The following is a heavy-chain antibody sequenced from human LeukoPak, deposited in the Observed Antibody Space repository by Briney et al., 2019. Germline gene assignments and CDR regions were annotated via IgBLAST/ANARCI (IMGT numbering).Heavy chain of an antibody. CDR1: GFTFSSYG. CDR3: ARHYYGSGSPTGGAFDI. V-gene: IGHV3-74*01. D-gene: IGHD3-10*01. Sequence: PGGSLRLSCVASGFTFSSYGLSWVRQAPGKGLVWVSRIDSDGSTTRYADSVKGRFTISRDNAKNTLYLQMNSLRAEDTAVYYCARHYYGSGSPTGGAFDIWGQGTMVTVSS. J-gene: IGHJ3*02. CDR2: IDSDGSTT.